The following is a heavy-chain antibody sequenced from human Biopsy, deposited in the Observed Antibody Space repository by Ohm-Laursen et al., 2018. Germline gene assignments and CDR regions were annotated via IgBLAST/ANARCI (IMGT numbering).Heavy chain of an antibody. J-gene: IGHJ4*02. CDR3: ARMPHFDY. D-gene: IGHD2-2*01. CDR1: GGSISGYH. V-gene: IGHV4-59*01. Sequence: GTLSLTCIVSGGSISGYHWSWIRKSPGKGLEWLAYISYTGGITSNPSPNGRATMSLDTSKNQFSLRLIYVTAADTAVYYCARMPHFDYWGQGILVTVSS. CDR2: ISYTGGI.